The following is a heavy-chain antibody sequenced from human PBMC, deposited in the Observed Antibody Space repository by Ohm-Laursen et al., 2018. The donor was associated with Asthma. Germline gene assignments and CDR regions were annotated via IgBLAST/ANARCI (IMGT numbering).Heavy chain of an antibody. V-gene: IGHV3-30-3*01. D-gene: IGHD3-3*01. CDR2: GGSYYDGGLK. Sequence: SLGLSCAASGFTFSSYAMSWVRQAPGKGLEWVAVGGSYYDGGLKYYADSVNGRFTVSRDDSKNTLYLQMNSLRPDDTAVYYCARDVMEWYLPAFDFWGQGTLVTVSS. CDR1: GFTFSSYA. J-gene: IGHJ4*02. CDR3: ARDVMEWYLPAFDF.